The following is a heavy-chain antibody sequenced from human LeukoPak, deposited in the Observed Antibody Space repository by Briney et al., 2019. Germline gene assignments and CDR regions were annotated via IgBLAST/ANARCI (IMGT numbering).Heavy chain of an antibody. Sequence: PGGSLRLSCAASGFNFDDYAMHWVRQAPGKGLEWVPGISWNSGSIGYADSVKGRFTISRDNAKNSLYLQMNSLRAEDMALYYCARGDNPYYADYKAVLDYWGQGTLVTVSS. J-gene: IGHJ4*02. CDR2: ISWNSGSI. CDR3: ARGDNPYYADYKAVLDY. V-gene: IGHV3-9*03. D-gene: IGHD4-17*01. CDR1: GFNFDDYA.